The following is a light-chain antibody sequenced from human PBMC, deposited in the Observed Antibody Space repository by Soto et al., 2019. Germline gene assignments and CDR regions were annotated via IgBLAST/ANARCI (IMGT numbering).Light chain of an antibody. CDR3: SSYAGSNNYV. Sequence: QSALTQPPSASGSPGQSVTISCTGTNSDVGGYNYVSWYQQHPGKGPKLMIYEVTKRPSGVPDRCSGSKSGNTASLTVAGLQADDEADYYCSSYAGSNNYVFGTGPRSPS. CDR1: NSDVGGYNY. V-gene: IGLV2-8*01. J-gene: IGLJ1*01. CDR2: EVT.